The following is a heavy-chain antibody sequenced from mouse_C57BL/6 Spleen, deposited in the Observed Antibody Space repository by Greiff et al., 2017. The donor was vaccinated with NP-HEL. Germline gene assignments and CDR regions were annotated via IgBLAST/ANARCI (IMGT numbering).Heavy chain of an antibody. CDR2: IHPSDSDT. J-gene: IGHJ3*01. CDR3: AISDYSIPWFAY. Sequence: QVQLKQPGAELVKPGASVKVSCKASGYTFTSYWMHWVKQRPGQGLEWIGRIHPSDSDTNYNQQFKGKATLTVDKSSSTAYMQLSSLTSEYSAVYYCAISDYSIPWFAYWGQGTLVTVSA. D-gene: IGHD2-5*01. CDR1: GYTFTSYW. V-gene: IGHV1-74*01.